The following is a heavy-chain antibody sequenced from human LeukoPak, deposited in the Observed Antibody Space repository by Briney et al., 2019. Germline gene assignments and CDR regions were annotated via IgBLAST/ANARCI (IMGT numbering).Heavy chain of an antibody. CDR1: GGSISNYY. V-gene: IGHV4-59*08. CDR3: ARRSRGYSYGLTFDY. J-gene: IGHJ4*02. CDR2: INYRGNS. D-gene: IGHD5-18*01. Sequence: SETLSLTCTVSGGSISNYYWTWIRQPPGKGLEWIGYINYRGNSNYNPSLKNRVSMSVDTSKNQFSLKLSSVTAADTAVYYCARRSRGYSYGLTFDYWGQGTLVTVSS.